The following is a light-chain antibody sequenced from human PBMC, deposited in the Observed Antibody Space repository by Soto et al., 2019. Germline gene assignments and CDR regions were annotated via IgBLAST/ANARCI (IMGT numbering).Light chain of an antibody. CDR3: QQYGSSPPVT. V-gene: IGKV3-20*01. Sequence: ELALTQSPDILSLSTGERATLSCRASQSVSSSYLAWYQQKPGQAPRLLIYGASSRATGIPDRFSGSGSGTDFTLTISRLEPEDFAVYYCQQYGSSPPVTFGGGTKVDIK. CDR1: QSVSSSY. CDR2: GAS. J-gene: IGKJ4*01.